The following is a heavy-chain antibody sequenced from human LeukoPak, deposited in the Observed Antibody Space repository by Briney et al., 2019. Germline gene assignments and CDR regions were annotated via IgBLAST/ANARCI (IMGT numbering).Heavy chain of an antibody. CDR2: ISYDGSK. J-gene: IGHJ5*02. V-gene: IGHV3-30-3*01. Sequence: PGGSLRLSCAASGFTFTSYAMHWVRQAPGKGLEWVAVISYDGSKYYADSVKGRFTVSRDNSKNTLYLQMNSLRAEDTAVYYCARTEYGDYPRKGFDPWGQGTLVTVSS. CDR3: ARTEYGDYPRKGFDP. D-gene: IGHD4-17*01. CDR1: GFTFTSYA.